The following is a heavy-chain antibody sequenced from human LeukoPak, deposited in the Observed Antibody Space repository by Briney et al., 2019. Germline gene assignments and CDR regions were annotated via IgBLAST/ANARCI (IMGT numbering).Heavy chain of an antibody. D-gene: IGHD6-13*01. CDR1: AGSLSNYY. CDR3: ATTRPPAGTQYYYGMAV. Sequence: PSETLSLTCTVSAGSLSNYYWISVRQPPAEGPECIGYKYTSGSTNYSPSVMGRVTISEAMAKNQISLRLPSVPAADTAVYFCATTRPPAGTQYYYGMAVWSQGTPVTVSS. CDR2: KYTSGST. V-gene: IGHV4-4*09. J-gene: IGHJ6*02.